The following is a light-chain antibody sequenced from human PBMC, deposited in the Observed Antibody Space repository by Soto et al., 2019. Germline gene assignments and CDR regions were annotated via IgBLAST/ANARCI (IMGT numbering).Light chain of an antibody. CDR2: DAS. V-gene: IGKV1-5*01. CDR1: QTISTW. CDR3: QQYNSYSPWT. J-gene: IGKJ1*01. Sequence: DIQMTQSPSTLSGSVGDRVTITFRASQTISTWMAWYQQKPGKAPKLLVYDASTLQSGVASRFSGSGSGTEFTLTISSLQPDDFATYYCQQYNSYSPWTFGQGTKVDIK.